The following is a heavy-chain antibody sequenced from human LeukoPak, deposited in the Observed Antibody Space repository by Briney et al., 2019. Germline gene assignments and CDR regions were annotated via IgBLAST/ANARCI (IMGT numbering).Heavy chain of an antibody. CDR3: ATPPSGI. V-gene: IGHV4-39*01. J-gene: IGHJ3*02. Sequence: PSETLSLTCTVSGVSISSSSYYWGWIRQPPGKGLEWIGSIYYSGSTYYNPSLKGRVTISVDTSKNQFSLKLSSVTAADTAVYYCATPPSGIWGQGTMVTVSS. CDR2: IYYSGST. CDR1: GVSISSSSYY.